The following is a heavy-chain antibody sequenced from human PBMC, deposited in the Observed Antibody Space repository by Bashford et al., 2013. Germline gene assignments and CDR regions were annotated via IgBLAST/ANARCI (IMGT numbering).Heavy chain of an antibody. CDR3: ARATTMAGNFYYGLDV. V-gene: IGHV1-69*13. D-gene: IGHD6-19*01. CDR2: IIPIFGTR. CDR1: GDTFSKYA. Sequence: SVKVSCKASGDTFSKYAISWVRQTPGQGLEWMGGIIPIFGTRDFAQKFQGRVTITADESASTVYMDLSSLKSEDTAIYFCARATTMAGNFYYGLDVWGQGTTVTVSS. J-gene: IGHJ6*02.